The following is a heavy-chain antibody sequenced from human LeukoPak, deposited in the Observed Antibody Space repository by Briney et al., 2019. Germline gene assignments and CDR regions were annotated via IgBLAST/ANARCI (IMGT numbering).Heavy chain of an antibody. D-gene: IGHD6-19*01. J-gene: IGHJ4*02. CDR1: GFTFSSYE. V-gene: IGHV3-48*03. CDR2: ISSSGSTI. Sequence: PGGSLRLSCAASGFTFSSYEMNWVRQAPWKGLEWVSYISSSGSTIYYADSVKGRFTISRDNAKNSLYLQMNSLRAEDTAVYYCARDSYSSGWYLVFDYWGQGTLVTVSS. CDR3: ARDSYSSGWYLVFDY.